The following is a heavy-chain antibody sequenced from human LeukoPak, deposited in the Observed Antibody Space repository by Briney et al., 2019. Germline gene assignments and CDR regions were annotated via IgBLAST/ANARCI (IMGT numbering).Heavy chain of an antibody. CDR1: CGSISSYY. J-gene: IGHJ4*01. CDR2: IYYSGST. Sequence: SETLSLTCTVSCGSISSYYWSWIRQPPGKGLEWIGYIYYSGSTNYNPSLKSRVTISVDTSKNQFSLKLSSVTAADTAVYYCARVPGYWGQEPWSPSPQ. CDR3: ARVPGY. V-gene: IGHV4-59*01.